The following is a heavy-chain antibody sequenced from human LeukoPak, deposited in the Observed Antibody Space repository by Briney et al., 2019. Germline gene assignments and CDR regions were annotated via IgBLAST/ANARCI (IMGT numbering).Heavy chain of an antibody. J-gene: IGHJ4*02. CDR1: GFVFSHFN. D-gene: IGHD3-16*01. V-gene: IGHV3-30*02. Sequence: GGSLRLSCAASGFVFSHFNMHWVRQAPGKGLEWVAFIFYEEGKRSYSDSVKGRFTISRDISKRTLYLQMSGLRVEDTAVYYCAKDSATWGFDSWGQGTLVTVSS. CDR2: IFYEEGKR. CDR3: AKDSATWGFDS.